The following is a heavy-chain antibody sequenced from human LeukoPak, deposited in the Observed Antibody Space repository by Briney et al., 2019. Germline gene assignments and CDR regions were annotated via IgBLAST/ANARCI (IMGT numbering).Heavy chain of an antibody. CDR2: IYTSGST. J-gene: IGHJ2*01. CDR1: GGSISSGSYY. CDR3: ARDAYGGNLADWYFDL. D-gene: IGHD4-23*01. V-gene: IGHV4-61*02. Sequence: SQTLSLTCTVSGGSISSGSYYWSWIRQPAGKGLEWIGRIYTSGSTNYNPSLKSRVTISVDTSKNQFSLKLSSVTAADTAVYYCARDAYGGNLADWYFDLWGRGTLVTVSS.